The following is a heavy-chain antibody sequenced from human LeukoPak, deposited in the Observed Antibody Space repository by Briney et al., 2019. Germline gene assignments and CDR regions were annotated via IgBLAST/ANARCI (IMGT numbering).Heavy chain of an antibody. CDR3: ARFERIDYHGSGSHFDY. CDR2: VSAYNGNT. V-gene: IGHV1-18*04. Sequence: GASVKVSCKASGYTFTSYGISWVRQAPGQGLEWMGWVSAYNGNTNYAQKLQGRVTMTTDTSTSTAYMELRSLRSDDTAVYYCARFERIDYHGSGSHFDYWGQGTLVTVSS. D-gene: IGHD3-10*01. CDR1: GYTFTSYG. J-gene: IGHJ4*02.